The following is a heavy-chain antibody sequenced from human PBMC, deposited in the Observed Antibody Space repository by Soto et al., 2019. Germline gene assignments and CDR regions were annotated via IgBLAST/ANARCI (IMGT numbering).Heavy chain of an antibody. CDR3: AKGRSYYYYYGVDV. J-gene: IGHJ6*02. Sequence: LRLSCAASGFTFSSYWKSWVRQAPGKGLEWVANIKQDGSEKYYVDSVKGRFTISRDNAKNSLYLQMKSLRAEDTALYYCAKGRSYYYYYGVDVWGQGTTVTVSS. CDR2: IKQDGSEK. V-gene: IGHV3-7*05. CDR1: GFTFSSYW.